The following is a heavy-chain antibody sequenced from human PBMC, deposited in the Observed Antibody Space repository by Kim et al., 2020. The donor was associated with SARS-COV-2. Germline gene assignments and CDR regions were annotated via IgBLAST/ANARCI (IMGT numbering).Heavy chain of an antibody. D-gene: IGHD2-2*01. CDR3: ARSGATAELFVVPANIHYCGMDV. CDR1: GFTFTDYG. J-gene: IGHJ6*02. V-gene: IGHV3-30*03. Sequence: GGSLRLSCAASGFTFTDYGMHWVRQAPGKGLEWVAVITYDGSNKYYADSVKGRFTISRDDSRDTLSLQMNSLRAEDTAVYYCARSGATAELFVVPANIHYCGMDVWGQGTTVTVSS. CDR2: ITYDGSNK.